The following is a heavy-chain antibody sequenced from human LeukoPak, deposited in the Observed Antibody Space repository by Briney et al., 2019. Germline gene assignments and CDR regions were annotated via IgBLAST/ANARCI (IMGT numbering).Heavy chain of an antibody. CDR1: GYTFTGYY. CDR2: ISPNSGGT. D-gene: IGHD2-21*01. J-gene: IGHJ4*02. CDR3: ARVANKTYGY. Sequence: ASVKVSCKASGYTFTGYYMHWVRQAPGQGLEWMGWISPNSGGTNYAQKFQGRVTMTRDTSISTAYMELSRLRSDNTAVYYCARVANKTYGYWGQGTLVTVSS. V-gene: IGHV1-2*02.